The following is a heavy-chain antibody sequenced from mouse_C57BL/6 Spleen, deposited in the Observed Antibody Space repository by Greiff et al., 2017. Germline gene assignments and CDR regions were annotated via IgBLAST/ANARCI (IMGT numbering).Heavy chain of an antibody. D-gene: IGHD1-1*01. CDR3: ARFETTVVEGY. Sequence: VQLQQSGPELVKPGASVKISCKASGYAFSSSWMNWVKQRPGKGLEWIGRIYPGDGDTNYNGKFKGKATLTADKSSSTAYMQLSSLTSEDSAVYFGARFETTVVEGYWGQGTTLTVSS. V-gene: IGHV1-82*01. J-gene: IGHJ2*01. CDR2: IYPGDGDT. CDR1: GYAFSSSW.